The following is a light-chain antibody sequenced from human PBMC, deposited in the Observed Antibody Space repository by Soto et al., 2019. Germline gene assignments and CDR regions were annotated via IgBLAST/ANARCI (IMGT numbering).Light chain of an antibody. CDR1: QSIGDS. Sequence: GDRVTVTCRASQSIGDSLAWYQQKPGKAPYLLIYAASTLQSGVPSRFSGSGSGTDFTLTISSLQSEDFAVYYCQFYTNWPPITFGQGTRLEIK. V-gene: IGKV1-27*01. CDR3: QFYTNWPPIT. CDR2: AAS. J-gene: IGKJ5*01.